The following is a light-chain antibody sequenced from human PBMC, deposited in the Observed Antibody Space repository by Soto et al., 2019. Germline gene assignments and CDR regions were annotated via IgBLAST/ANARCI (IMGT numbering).Light chain of an antibody. CDR2: KAS. V-gene: IGKV1-5*03. CDR1: QSISNW. Sequence: DIQMTQSPSTLSASVGDRVTITCRASQSISNWLAWYQQKPGKAPNLLIYKASSLESGVPSRFSGSGSGTKFTLTISRLQPDDYATYYCQQYNSYPYTFGQGTKLEI. CDR3: QQYNSYPYT. J-gene: IGKJ2*01.